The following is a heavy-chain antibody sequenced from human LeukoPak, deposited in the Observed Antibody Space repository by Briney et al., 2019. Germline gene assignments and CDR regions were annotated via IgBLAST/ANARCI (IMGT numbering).Heavy chain of an antibody. V-gene: IGHV3-7*01. J-gene: IGHJ3*01. CDR3: ARGDYYDISGYFNDAFDV. CDR1: GFPFNKYW. D-gene: IGHD3-22*01. CDR2: IKPDGSEK. Sequence: GGSLRLSCAASGFPFNKYWMSWVRQAPGKGLEWVANIKPDGSEKYYVDSVKGRFTISRDDAKNSLYLQMNSVRVEDTAVYFCARGDYYDISGYFNDAFDVWGQGTKVTVSS.